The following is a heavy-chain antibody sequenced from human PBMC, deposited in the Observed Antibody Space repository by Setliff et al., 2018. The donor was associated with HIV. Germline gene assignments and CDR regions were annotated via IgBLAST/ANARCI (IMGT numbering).Heavy chain of an antibody. D-gene: IGHD6-19*01. CDR1: GGSISSSSYY. J-gene: IGHJ4*02. Sequence: KTSETLSLTCTVSGGSISSSSYYWGWIRQPPGKGLEWIGSIYYSGSTYYNPSLKSRVTISVDTSKNQFSLKLSSVTAADTAVYYCARDGEQWLVGYYFDYWGQGTLVTVSS. V-gene: IGHV4-39*07. CDR3: ARDGEQWLVGYYFDY. CDR2: IYYSGST.